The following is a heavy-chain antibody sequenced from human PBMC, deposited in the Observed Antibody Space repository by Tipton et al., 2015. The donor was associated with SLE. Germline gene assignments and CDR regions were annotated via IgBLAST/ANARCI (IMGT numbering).Heavy chain of an antibody. D-gene: IGHD1-26*01. V-gene: IGHV4-31*03. CDR2: IYDTETT. Sequence: TLSLTCTVSGGSISSGNYYWTWIRQHPGKGLEWIGDIYDTETTYYNPSLKSRVTMSIDRSKNHFSLRLRSVSAAETAIYYCAREVKSGRYDWFDPWGQGTLVTVSS. CDR1: GGSISSGNYY. CDR3: AREVKSGRYDWFDP. J-gene: IGHJ5*02.